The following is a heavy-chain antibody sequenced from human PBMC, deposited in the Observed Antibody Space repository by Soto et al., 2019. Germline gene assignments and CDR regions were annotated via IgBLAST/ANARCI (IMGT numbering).Heavy chain of an antibody. Sequence: TGGSLRLSCVASGQTFNRYWMSWVRQAPGKGLEWVANIRQDGSEEYYVDSVKGRFTISRDNAKKSLYLQMNSLRAEDTAMYYCVRTRFDSWSFDFYGMDVWGQGTTVTVSS. CDR2: IRQDGSEE. V-gene: IGHV3-7*03. D-gene: IGHD3-3*01. CDR1: GQTFNRYW. CDR3: VRTRFDSWSFDFYGMDV. J-gene: IGHJ6*02.